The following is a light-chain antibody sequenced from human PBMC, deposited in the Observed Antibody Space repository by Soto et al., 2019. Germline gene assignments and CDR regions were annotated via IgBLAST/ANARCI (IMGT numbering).Light chain of an antibody. CDR1: QSVSSNY. Sequence: DIVLTQSPGTLSLSPGERATLSCRASQSVSSNYLAWYQQRPGQAPRLLIYAASTRATGIPDRFSGSGSGTDFTLTISRLEPEDFAVYYCQEYGSSRTIGQGTKVDIK. V-gene: IGKV3-20*01. J-gene: IGKJ1*01. CDR2: AAS. CDR3: QEYGSSRT.